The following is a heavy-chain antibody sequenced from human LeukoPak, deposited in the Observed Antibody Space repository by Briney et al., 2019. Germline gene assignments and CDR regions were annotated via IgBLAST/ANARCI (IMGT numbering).Heavy chain of an antibody. CDR1: GGTFSSYA. D-gene: IGHD3-10*01. Sequence: SVKVSCKASGGTFSSYAISWVRQAPGQGLEWKGGIIPIFGTANYAQKFQGRVTITTDESTSTAYMELSSLRSEDTAVYYCASSMVRGAPYAFDIWGQGTMVTVSS. J-gene: IGHJ3*02. V-gene: IGHV1-69*05. CDR2: IIPIFGTA. CDR3: ASSMVRGAPYAFDI.